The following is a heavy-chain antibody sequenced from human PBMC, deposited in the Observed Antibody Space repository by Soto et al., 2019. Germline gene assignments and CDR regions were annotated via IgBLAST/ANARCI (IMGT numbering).Heavy chain of an antibody. CDR2: IIPILDTA. Sequence: QVQLVQSGAEVKKPGSSVKVSCKASGDSFSNYGISWVRQAPGQGLEWVGGIIPILDTANYAQKFQGRVTITADESTNTAYMELSNLRSEDTAVYYCAKIPPRTTATAYYFDYWGQGTLVTVSS. J-gene: IGHJ4*02. CDR3: AKIPPRTTATAYYFDY. D-gene: IGHD4-17*01. CDR1: GDSFSNYG. V-gene: IGHV1-69*12.